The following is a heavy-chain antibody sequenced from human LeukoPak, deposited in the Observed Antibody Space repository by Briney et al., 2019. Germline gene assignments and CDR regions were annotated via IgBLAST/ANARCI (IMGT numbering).Heavy chain of an antibody. CDR3: AKQSAGSAAWYSLHYDF. CDR2: IASDGSST. D-gene: IGHD6-13*01. V-gene: IGHV3-74*01. Sequence: GGSLRLSCAASGFTFSSYWMNWVRQAPGKGLVWVSRIASDGSSTTYADSVKGRFSISRDNAKNTLYLQMNSLRVEDTAVYFCAKQSAGSAAWYSLHYDFWGQGTLVTVSS. J-gene: IGHJ4*02. CDR1: GFTFSSYW.